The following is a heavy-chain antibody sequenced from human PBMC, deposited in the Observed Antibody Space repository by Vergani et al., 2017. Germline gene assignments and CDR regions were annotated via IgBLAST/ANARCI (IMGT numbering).Heavy chain of an antibody. CDR3: VLGQFGSYYYYGMDV. CDR1: GFTLSSYG. J-gene: IGHJ6*02. CDR2: IKQDGSEK. V-gene: IGHV3-7*01. D-gene: IGHD3-16*01. Sequence: VQLVESGGGVVQPGRSLRLSCAASGFTLSSYGMHWVRQAPGKGLEWVANIKQDGSEKYYVDSVKGRFTISRDNAKNSLYLQMNSLRAEDTAVYYCVLGQFGSYYYYGMDVWGQGTTVTVSS.